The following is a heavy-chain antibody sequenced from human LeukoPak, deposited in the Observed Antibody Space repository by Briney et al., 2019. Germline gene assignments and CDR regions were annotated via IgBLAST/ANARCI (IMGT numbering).Heavy chain of an antibody. CDR1: GGSISSSNW. J-gene: IGHJ4*02. V-gene: IGHV4-4*02. CDR3: ARDREVGSGPFDY. D-gene: IGHD1-26*01. CDR2: IYHSGST. Sequence: PSGTLSLTCAVSGGSISSSNWWSWVRQPPGKGLEWIGEIYHSGSTNYNPSLKSRVTISVDKSKNQFSLKLSSVTAADTAVYYCARDREVGSGPFDYWGQGTLVTVSS.